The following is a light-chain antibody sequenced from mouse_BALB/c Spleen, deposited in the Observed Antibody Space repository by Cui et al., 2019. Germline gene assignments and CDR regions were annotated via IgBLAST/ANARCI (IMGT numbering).Light chain of an antibody. CDR1: LSVSY. CDR3: QQWSSNPYT. V-gene: IGKV4-68*01. J-gene: IGKJ2*01. CDR2: LTS. Sequence: QIVLTQSPALMSASPGEKVTMTCRDSLSVSYMYWYQQKPRSSPKPWIYLTSNLASGVPARFSGSGSGTSYSLTISSMEAEDAATYYCQQWSSNPYTFGGGTKLEIK.